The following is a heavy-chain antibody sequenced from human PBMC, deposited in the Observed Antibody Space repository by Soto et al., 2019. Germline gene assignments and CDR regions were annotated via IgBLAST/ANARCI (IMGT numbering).Heavy chain of an antibody. CDR1: GYTFTSYY. D-gene: IGHD2-2*01. CDR2: INPSGGST. V-gene: IGHV1-46*04. J-gene: IGHJ4*02. CDR3: AKRKYCPSTTCFDY. Sequence: ASVKVSCKASGYTFTSYYMHWVRQAPGQGLEWMGIINPSGGSTSYAESVKGRFTISRDDSENTLYLQMSSLRAEDTAVYYCAKRKYCPSTTCFDYWGQGTQVTVSS.